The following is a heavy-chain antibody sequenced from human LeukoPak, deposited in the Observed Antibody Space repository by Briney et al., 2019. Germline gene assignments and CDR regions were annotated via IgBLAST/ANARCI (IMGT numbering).Heavy chain of an antibody. CDR1: GGPISSGGYY. CDR3: ARMPDYGSGRQDFDY. J-gene: IGHJ4*02. V-gene: IGHV4-31*03. Sequence: SETLSPTCTVSGGPISSGGYYWSCIRQHPGKGLEWIGYIYYSGSTYYNPSLKSRVTISVDTSKNQFSLKLSSVIAADTAVYYCARMPDYGSGRQDFDYWGQGTLVTVSS. CDR2: IYYSGST. D-gene: IGHD3-10*01.